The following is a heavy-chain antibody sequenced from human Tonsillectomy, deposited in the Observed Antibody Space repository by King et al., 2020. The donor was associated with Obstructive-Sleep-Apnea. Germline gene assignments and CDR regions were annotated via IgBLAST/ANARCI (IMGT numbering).Heavy chain of an antibody. CDR1: GGSINSYC. CDR2: IYYSGST. J-gene: IGHJ4*02. CDR3: ARVAEKTLDY. V-gene: IGHV4-59*01. D-gene: IGHD1-14*01. Sequence: MQLQESGPGLVKPSETLSLTCTVSGGSINSYCWSWVRQPPGKGLEWIGYIYYSGSTNYNPSLKSRVTISVDTSKNQFSLKLSSVTAADTAVYYCARVAEKTLDYWGQGTLVTVSS.